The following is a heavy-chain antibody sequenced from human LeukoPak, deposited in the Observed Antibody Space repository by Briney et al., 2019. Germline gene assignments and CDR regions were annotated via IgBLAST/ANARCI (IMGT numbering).Heavy chain of an antibody. J-gene: IGHJ5*02. V-gene: IGHV4-39*01. Sequence: PSETLSLTCTVSGDSISNINYYWGWIRQPPGKGLEWIALINYNGRTFDNPSLKSRVAISIDTSNNQFSLKLTSVTAADTAVYYCARWRGIAAAGRDNWFDPWGQGTLVTVSS. D-gene: IGHD6-13*01. CDR1: GDSISNINYY. CDR3: ARWRGIAAAGRDNWFDP. CDR2: INYNGRT.